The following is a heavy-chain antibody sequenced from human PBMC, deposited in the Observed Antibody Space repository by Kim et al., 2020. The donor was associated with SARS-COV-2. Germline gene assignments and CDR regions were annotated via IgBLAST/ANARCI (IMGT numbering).Heavy chain of an antibody. D-gene: IGHD3-9*01. CDR3: TKGYDILTGPPHAMDV. CDR1: GFTFSNYI. Sequence: GGSLRLSCAASGFTFSNYIIHWVRQAPGKGLEYVSAITGNGGSTHYANSVKGRFTISRDNSKSTVYLQMGSLKSEDTAVYYCTKGYDILTGPPHAMDVWGQGTTVPVSS. CDR2: ITGNGGST. V-gene: IGHV3-64*01. J-gene: IGHJ6*02.